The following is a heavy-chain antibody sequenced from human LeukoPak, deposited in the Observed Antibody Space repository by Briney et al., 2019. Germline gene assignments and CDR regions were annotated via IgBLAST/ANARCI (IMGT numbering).Heavy chain of an antibody. J-gene: IGHJ5*02. CDR3: AAGRYDIVTGWDWFDP. CDR2: ISSSGSTI. Sequence: PGGSLRLSCAASGFTLSSYEMNWARQAPGKGLEWVSYISSSGSTIYYADSVKGRFTISRDNAKNSLYLQMSSLRAEDTAVYYCAAGRYDIVTGWDWFDPWGQGTLVTVSS. D-gene: IGHD3-9*01. CDR1: GFTLSSYE. V-gene: IGHV3-48*03.